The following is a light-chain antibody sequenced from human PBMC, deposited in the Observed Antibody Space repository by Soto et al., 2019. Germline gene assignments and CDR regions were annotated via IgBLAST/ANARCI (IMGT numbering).Light chain of an antibody. CDR2: WAS. CDR1: QSVLYSSNNKNC. Sequence: DIVMTQSPDSLAVSLGERATINCESSQSVLYSSNNKNCLAWFQQRPGQPPKLLIYWASTRESGVPDRFSGSGSGTDFTFTISSLQAEDVAVYYCQQYYSTPYTFGQGTKLEIK. V-gene: IGKV4-1*01. J-gene: IGKJ2*01. CDR3: QQYYSTPYT.